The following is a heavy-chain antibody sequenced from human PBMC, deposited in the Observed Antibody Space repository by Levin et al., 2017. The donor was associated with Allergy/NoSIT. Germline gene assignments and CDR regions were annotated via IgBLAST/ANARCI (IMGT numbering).Heavy chain of an antibody. CDR1: GFTFSSYW. D-gene: IGHD3-16*01. J-gene: IGHJ6*02. CDR2: INSDGSST. Sequence: GGSLRLSCAASGFTFSSYWMHWVRQAPGKGLVWVSRINSDGSSTSYADSVKGRFTISRDSAKNTLYLQMNSLRAEDTAVYYCARALHPWVYYYGMDVWGQGTTVTVSS. CDR3: ARALHPWVYYYGMDV. V-gene: IGHV3-74*01.